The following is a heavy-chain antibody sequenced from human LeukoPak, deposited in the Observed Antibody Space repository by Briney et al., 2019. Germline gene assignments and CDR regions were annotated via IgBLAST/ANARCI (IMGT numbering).Heavy chain of an antibody. J-gene: IGHJ4*02. CDR2: IYYSGST. CDR3: ARDVDEGELSSFEY. D-gene: IGHD3-16*02. V-gene: IGHV4-59*12. CDR1: GGSISSYY. Sequence: SETLSLTCTVSGGSISSYYWSWIRQPPGKGLEWIGYIYYSGSTNYNPSLENRVTISVDTSKNQFSLRLSSVTAADTAMYYCARDVDEGELSSFEYWGQGILVTVSS.